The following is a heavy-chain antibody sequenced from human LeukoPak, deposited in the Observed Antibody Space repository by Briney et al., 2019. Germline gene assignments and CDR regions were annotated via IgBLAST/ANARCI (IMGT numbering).Heavy chain of an antibody. D-gene: IGHD6-19*01. V-gene: IGHV3-23*01. CDR2: ISAPGGNT. Sequence: PGGSLRLSCAASGFTFSNYAMRWVRQAPGKGLEWVSAISAPGGNTYYADSVKGRFTISRDNSKNTLYLQMNSLRAEETAVYYCAKDHKQCLVGLPYYFDYWGQGTLVTVSS. J-gene: IGHJ4*02. CDR1: GFTFSNYA. CDR3: AKDHKQCLVGLPYYFDY.